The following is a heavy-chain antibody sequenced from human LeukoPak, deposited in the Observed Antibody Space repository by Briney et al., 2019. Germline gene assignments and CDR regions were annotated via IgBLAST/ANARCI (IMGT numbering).Heavy chain of an antibody. CDR1: GFSFDDYA. CDR3: VSGNDPDSTWENYRLDAFDI. CDR2: ISWNSGST. D-gene: IGHD3-16*02. Sequence: GGSLRLSCAASGFSFDDYAMHWVRQAPGKGLEWVSGISWNSGSTGYADSVKGRFTISRDNTKSSLYLQMNSLRAEDTAVYYCVSGNDPDSTWENYRLDAFDIWGQGTTVIVSS. J-gene: IGHJ3*02. V-gene: IGHV3-9*01.